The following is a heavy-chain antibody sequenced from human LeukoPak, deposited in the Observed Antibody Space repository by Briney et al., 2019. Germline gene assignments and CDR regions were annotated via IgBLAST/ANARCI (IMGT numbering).Heavy chain of an antibody. Sequence: GGSLRLSCAASGFTFSKHGMHWLRQAPGKGLEWVALIWYDGSNKYYADSVKGRFTISRDNSKNTLYLQMNSLRAEDTAVYYCARDNGEWRLNWFDHWGQGTLVTVSS. V-gene: IGHV3-33*01. CDR3: ARDNGEWRLNWFDH. D-gene: IGHD2-8*01. CDR2: IWYDGSNK. J-gene: IGHJ5*02. CDR1: GFTFSKHG.